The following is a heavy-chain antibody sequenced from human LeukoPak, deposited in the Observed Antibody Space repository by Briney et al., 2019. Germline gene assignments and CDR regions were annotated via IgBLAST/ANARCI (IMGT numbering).Heavy chain of an antibody. CDR1: GFTFSSYA. CDR2: ISGSGLST. D-gene: IGHD5-18*01. J-gene: IGHJ4*02. Sequence: GGPLRLSCAASGFTFSSYAMSWVRQAPGKGLEWVSAISGSGLSTYYADSVKGRFTISRDNSKNTLYLQMNSLRAEDTALYYCAKDPEAMVISYYFDYWGQGTLVTVSS. V-gene: IGHV3-23*01. CDR3: AKDPEAMVISYYFDY.